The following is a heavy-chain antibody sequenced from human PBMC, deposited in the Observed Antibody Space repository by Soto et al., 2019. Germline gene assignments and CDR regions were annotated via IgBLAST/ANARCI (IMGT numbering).Heavy chain of an antibody. Sequence: GGSLRLSCAASGFTFSNFAMSWVRQAPGKGLEWVSSITRNSDRTYYAASVKGRFTISRDNVKNMVFLQMNNLRAEDTALYYCVEGGFQDGFDYWGRGTLVTVSS. V-gene: IGHV3-23*01. CDR3: VEGGFQDGFDY. CDR2: ITRNSDRT. CDR1: GFTFSNFA. J-gene: IGHJ4*01.